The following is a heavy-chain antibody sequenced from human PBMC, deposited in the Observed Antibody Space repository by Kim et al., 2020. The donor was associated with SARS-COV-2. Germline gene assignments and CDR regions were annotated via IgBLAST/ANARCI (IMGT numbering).Heavy chain of an antibody. CDR3: ARESSSSSSFAY. V-gene: IGHV3-11*01. D-gene: IGHD6-6*01. CDR2: I. J-gene: IGHJ4*02. Sequence: IYYAGSVKGRFTISKDKAKTSLFLQMSGLRVEDTAIYYCARESSSSSSFAYWGQGTLVTVSS.